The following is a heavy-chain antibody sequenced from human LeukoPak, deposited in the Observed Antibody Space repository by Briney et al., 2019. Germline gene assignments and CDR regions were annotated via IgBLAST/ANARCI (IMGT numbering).Heavy chain of an antibody. CDR2: MNPNSGNT. CDR3: ARGSRILWFGELPPYYYYGMDV. J-gene: IGHJ6*02. D-gene: IGHD3-10*01. Sequence: RQXXXXXLXWMGXMNPNSGNTGYAQKFQGRVTMTRNTSISTAYMELSSLRSEDTAVYYCARGSRILWFGELPPYYYYGMDVWGQGTTVTVS. V-gene: IGHV1-8*01.